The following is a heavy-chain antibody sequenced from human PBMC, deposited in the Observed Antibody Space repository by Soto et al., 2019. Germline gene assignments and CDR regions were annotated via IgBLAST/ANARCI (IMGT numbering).Heavy chain of an antibody. V-gene: IGHV3-23*01. CDR2: ISCSGGST. CDR3: AKDQYCSGGSCYYY. Sequence: GGSLRLSCAASGFTFSSYAMSWVRQAPGKGLEWVSAISCSGGSTYYADSVKGRFTISRDNSKNTLYLQMNSLRAEDTAVYYCAKDQYCSGGSCYYYWGQGTLVTVSS. D-gene: IGHD2-15*01. J-gene: IGHJ4*02. CDR1: GFTFSSYA.